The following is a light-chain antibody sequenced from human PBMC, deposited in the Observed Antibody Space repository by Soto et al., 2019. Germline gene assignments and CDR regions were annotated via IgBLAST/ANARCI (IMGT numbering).Light chain of an antibody. CDR3: NSYTSSTTPAV. V-gene: IGLV2-14*01. J-gene: IGLJ2*01. CDR2: IVS. CDR1: SSDVGGYDF. Sequence: QSVLTQPASVSGSPGQSIAISCSGTSSDVGGYDFVSWYQQHPGKAPKLIIYIVSIRPSGVSIRFSGSKSGNTASLTIFGLQAEDEAVYYCNSYTSSTTPAVFGGGTKVTVL.